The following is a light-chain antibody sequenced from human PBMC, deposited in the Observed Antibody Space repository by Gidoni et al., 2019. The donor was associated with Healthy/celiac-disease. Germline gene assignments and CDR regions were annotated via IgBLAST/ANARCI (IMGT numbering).Light chain of an antibody. CDR2: DAS. CDR3: QQRSNWPTLT. V-gene: IGKV3-11*01. Sequence: EIVLTQSPATLSLSPGERATLSCRASQSVSSYLAWYQQKPGQAPRLLIYDASNRSTGIPARFICSASGPDFPLTISSLEPEDFAVYYCQQRSNWPTLTFGGGTKVEI. J-gene: IGKJ4*01. CDR1: QSVSSY.